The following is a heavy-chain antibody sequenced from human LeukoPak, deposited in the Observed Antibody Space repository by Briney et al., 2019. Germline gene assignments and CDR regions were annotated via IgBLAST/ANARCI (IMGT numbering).Heavy chain of an antibody. CDR1: GGSLSTYY. V-gene: IGHV4-59*01. D-gene: IGHD3-22*01. J-gene: IGHJ6*02. Sequence: PSETLSLTCTVSGGSLSTYYWSWIRQPPGKGLEWNGYIYYIGRTDYNPSLKSRVSISLDTSKNRFSLKLSYVTTADTAVYYCARSYDSRGYYYYGMDVWGQGTTVTVSS. CDR3: ARSYDSRGYYYYGMDV. CDR2: IYYIGRT.